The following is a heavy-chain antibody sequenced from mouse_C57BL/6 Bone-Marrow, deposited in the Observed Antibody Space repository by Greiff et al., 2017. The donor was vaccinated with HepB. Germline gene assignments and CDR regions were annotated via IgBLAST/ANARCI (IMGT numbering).Heavy chain of an antibody. J-gene: IGHJ2*01. Sequence: QVQLQQSGPELARPGASVKLSCKASGYTFTSYGISWVKQRTGQGLEWIGEIYPRSGNTYYNEKFKGKATLTADKSSSTAYMELRSLTSEDSAVYYCTRGWDVPPFDYWGQGTTLTVSS. CDR1: GYTFTSYG. V-gene: IGHV1-81*01. D-gene: IGHD4-1*01. CDR2: IYPRSGNT. CDR3: TRGWDVPPFDY.